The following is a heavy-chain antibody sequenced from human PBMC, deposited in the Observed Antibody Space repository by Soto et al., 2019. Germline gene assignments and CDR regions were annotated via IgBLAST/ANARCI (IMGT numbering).Heavy chain of an antibody. D-gene: IGHD2-2*02. J-gene: IGHJ4*02. Sequence: ASVKVSCKASGYTFTSYGISWVRQAPGQGLEWMGWISAYNDNTNYAQRLQGRVAMTADTSQSTAYMELRSLTSDDTAVYYCARDYCSSTSCYNPEYWGQGTLVTVSS. V-gene: IGHV1-18*01. CDR3: ARDYCSSTSCYNPEY. CDR2: ISAYNDNT. CDR1: GYTFTSYG.